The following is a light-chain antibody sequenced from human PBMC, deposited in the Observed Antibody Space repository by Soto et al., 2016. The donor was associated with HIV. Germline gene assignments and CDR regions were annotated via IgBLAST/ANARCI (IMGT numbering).Light chain of an antibody. CDR1: QSISSW. CDR2: KAS. Sequence: DIQMTQSPSTLSASVGDRVTITCRASQSISSWLAWYQQKPGKAPNLLIYKASSLESGVPSRFSGSGSGTEFTLTISSLQPDDFATYYCQQYNSYPFTFGQGTKGGDQ. CDR3: QQYNSYPFT. V-gene: IGKV1-5*03. J-gene: IGKJ2*01.